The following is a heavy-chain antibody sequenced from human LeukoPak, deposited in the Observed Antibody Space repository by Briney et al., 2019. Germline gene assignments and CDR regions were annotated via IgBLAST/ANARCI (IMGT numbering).Heavy chain of an antibody. J-gene: IGHJ4*02. V-gene: IGHV3-23*01. Sequence: GGSLRLSCAASGFTFRSYGMSWVRQASGKGLEWVSTITGSGGSTFYADSVKGRFTISRDNSKNTLSLLMNSLRAEDTAVYYCAKGSGDYTGFDYFDYWGQGTLVTVSA. CDR3: AKGSGDYTGFDYFDY. D-gene: IGHD4-17*01. CDR2: ITGSGGST. CDR1: GFTFRSYG.